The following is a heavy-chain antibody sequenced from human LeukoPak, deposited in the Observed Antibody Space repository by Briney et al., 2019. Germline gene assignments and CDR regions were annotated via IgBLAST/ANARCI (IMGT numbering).Heavy chain of an antibody. D-gene: IGHD3-22*01. CDR1: GYTFTSYY. Sequence: GASVKVSCKASGYTFTSYYMHWVRQAPGQGLEWMGIINPSGGSTSYAQKFQGRVTMTRDTSISTAYMELSRLRFDDTAVYYCARDFLHVYYYDSSGYVRGAFDIWGQGTMVTVSS. V-gene: IGHV1-46*01. J-gene: IGHJ3*02. CDR2: INPSGGST. CDR3: ARDFLHVYYYDSSGYVRGAFDI.